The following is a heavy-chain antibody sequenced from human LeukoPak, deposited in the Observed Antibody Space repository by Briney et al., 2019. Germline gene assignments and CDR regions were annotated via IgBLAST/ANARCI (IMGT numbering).Heavy chain of an antibody. CDR2: IYYSGST. V-gene: IGHV4-39*07. CDR1: GGSISSYY. J-gene: IGHJ4*02. Sequence: SEALSLTCTVSGGSISSYYWGWIRQPPGRGLEWIGSIYYSGSTYYNPSLKSRVTISVDTSKNQFSLKLSSVTAADTAVYYCARTRPDSGGRYYFDYWGQGTLVTVSS. D-gene: IGHD2-15*01. CDR3: ARTRPDSGGRYYFDY.